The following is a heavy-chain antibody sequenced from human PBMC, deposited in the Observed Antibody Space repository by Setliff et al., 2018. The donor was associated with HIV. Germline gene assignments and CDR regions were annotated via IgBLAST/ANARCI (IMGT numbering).Heavy chain of an antibody. CDR1: VFTFNNYG. J-gene: IGHJ4*02. CDR2: ISYDGSQK. D-gene: IGHD3-22*01. Sequence: GGSLRLSCAASVFTFNNYGMNWVRQAPGKGLEWVAFISYDGSQKYYVDSVKGRFTISRDNSKNTLYLQMNSLRAEDTAIYYCAKNPGRSGYGYFDYWGQGTSVTVSS. V-gene: IGHV3-30*02. CDR3: AKNPGRSGYGYFDY.